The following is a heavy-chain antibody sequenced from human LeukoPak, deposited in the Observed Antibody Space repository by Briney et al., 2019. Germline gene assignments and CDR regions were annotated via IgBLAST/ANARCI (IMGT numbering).Heavy chain of an antibody. CDR3: VRVQVGHLDY. D-gene: IGHD3-16*01. CDR1: GFTFSDYY. J-gene: IGHJ4*02. Sequence: GGSLRLSCAASGFTFSDYYMSWIRQAPGKGPEWVSYIGSSGATIYYADSMKGRFTISRDNAKNSLYLQMNSVRAEDTAVYYCVRVQVGHLDYWGQGTLVTVSS. CDR2: IGSSGATI. V-gene: IGHV3-11*01.